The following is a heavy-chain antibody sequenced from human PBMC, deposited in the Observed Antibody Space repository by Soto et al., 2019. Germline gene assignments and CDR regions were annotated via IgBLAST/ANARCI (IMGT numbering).Heavy chain of an antibody. V-gene: IGHV4-34*01. CDR2: INHSGST. D-gene: IGHD4-17*01. J-gene: IGHJ5*02. Sequence: SETLSLTCAVYGGSFSGYYWSWIRQPPGKGLEWIGEINHSGSTNYNPSLKSRVTISVDTSKNQFSLKLSSVTAADTAVYYCGRVSDYGGLDPWGQGTLVTVSS. CDR3: GRVSDYGGLDP. CDR1: GGSFSGYY.